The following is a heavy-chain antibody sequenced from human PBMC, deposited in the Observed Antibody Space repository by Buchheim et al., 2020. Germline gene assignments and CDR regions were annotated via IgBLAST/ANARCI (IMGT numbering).Heavy chain of an antibody. Sequence: QVQLVESGGGVVQPGKSLRLSCAASGFTFSNYALHWVRQAPGKGLEWVAFISYDGRNKYIADSVKGRFTISRDNSTNTLFLHMNSLNPEDTAVYYCARDSVAGSFDYWGQGTL. J-gene: IGHJ4*02. V-gene: IGHV3-30*04. CDR3: ARDSVAGSFDY. CDR1: GFTFSNYA. CDR2: ISYDGRNK. D-gene: IGHD6-19*01.